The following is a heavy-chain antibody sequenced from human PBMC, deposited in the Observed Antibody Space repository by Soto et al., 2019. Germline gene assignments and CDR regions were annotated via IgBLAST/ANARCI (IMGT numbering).Heavy chain of an antibody. V-gene: IGHV4-31*03. D-gene: IGHD6-6*01. Sequence: QVQLQESGPGLVKPSQTLSLTCTVSGGSISSGGYYWSWIRQHPGKGLEWIGYIYYSGSTYYNPSLKSRVNISVATSKNQFSLKLRSVTAADTAVYYCAGEGRSITYGMDVWGQGTTVSVSS. J-gene: IGHJ6*02. CDR1: GGSISSGGYY. CDR3: AGEGRSITYGMDV. CDR2: IYYSGST.